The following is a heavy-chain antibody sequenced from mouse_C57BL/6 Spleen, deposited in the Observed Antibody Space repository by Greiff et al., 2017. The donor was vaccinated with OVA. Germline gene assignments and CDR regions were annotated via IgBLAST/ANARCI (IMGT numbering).Heavy chain of an antibody. V-gene: IGHV1-67*01. J-gene: IGHJ2*01. CDR1: GYTFTAYA. CDR3: ARFRRVLAYDC. CDR2: ISTYYGDA. D-gene: IGHD1-1*01. Sequence: QVQLQQPGPELVRPGVSVKISCKGSGYTFTAYAMHWVKQSHAKSLEWIGVISTYYGDASYNQKFKDKATLTVDKSSSTAYMELTRLKSEDSAVDYCARFRRVLAYDCWGQGTTLTVAT.